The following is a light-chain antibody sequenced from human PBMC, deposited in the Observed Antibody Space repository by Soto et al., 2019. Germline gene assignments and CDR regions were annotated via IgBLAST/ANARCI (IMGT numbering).Light chain of an antibody. Sequence: QPVLTQPPSVSGAPGQRVTISCSGSSSNIGAGYDVHWYQQVPGTAPKLLIFGNNNRPSGVPDRFSGSKSGPSASLAITGLQAEDEADYHCQSYDDSLSGVVFGGGTKVTVL. CDR2: GNN. J-gene: IGLJ2*01. CDR3: QSYDDSLSGVV. V-gene: IGLV1-40*01. CDR1: SSNIGAGYD.